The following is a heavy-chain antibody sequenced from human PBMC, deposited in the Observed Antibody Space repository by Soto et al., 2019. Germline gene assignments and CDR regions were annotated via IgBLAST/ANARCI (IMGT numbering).Heavy chain of an antibody. J-gene: IGHJ4*02. V-gene: IGHV4-4*02. CDR3: ASRDPGTSVDY. CDR1: GGSFTSSNW. CDR2: IYRTGST. D-gene: IGHD1-7*01. Sequence: KTSETLSLTCAVSGGSFTSSNWWTWVRQPPGQGLEWIGEIYRTGSTNYNPSLKSRVTISLDTSENQFSLKVTSLTAADTAVYYCASRDPGTSVDYWGQGTLVTVSS.